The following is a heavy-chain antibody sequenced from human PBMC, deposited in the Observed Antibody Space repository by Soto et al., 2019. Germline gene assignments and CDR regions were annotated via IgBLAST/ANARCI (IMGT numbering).Heavy chain of an antibody. CDR3: ASSSLWFGAPFYSYYGMDV. CDR1: GGTFSSYA. CDR2: IIPIFGAA. Sequence: QVQLVQSRAEVKKPGSSVKVSCKASGGTFSSYAISWVRQAPGQGLEWMGGIIPIFGAANYAQKFQGRATITADESTSTAYMGLSSLRSEATAVYYCASSSLWFGAPFYSYYGMDVWGQGTTVTVSS. D-gene: IGHD3-10*01. J-gene: IGHJ6*02. V-gene: IGHV1-69*01.